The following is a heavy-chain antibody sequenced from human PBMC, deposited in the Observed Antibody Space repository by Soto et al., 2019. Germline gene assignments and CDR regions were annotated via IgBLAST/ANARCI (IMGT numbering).Heavy chain of an antibody. D-gene: IGHD3-22*01. CDR1: GGSFSGYY. J-gene: IGHJ4*02. Sequence: SETLSLTCAVYGGSFSGYYWSWIRQPPGKGLEWIGEINHSGSTNYNPSLKSRVTISVDTSKNQFSLKLSSVTAADTAVYYCARGFTMIATPWYFDYWGQGTLVTVSS. CDR3: ARGFTMIATPWYFDY. CDR2: INHSGST. V-gene: IGHV4-34*01.